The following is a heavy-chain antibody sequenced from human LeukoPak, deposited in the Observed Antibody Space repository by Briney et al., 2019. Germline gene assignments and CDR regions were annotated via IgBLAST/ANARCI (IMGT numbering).Heavy chain of an antibody. CDR3: AAGCSSTSCFSP. CDR2: ISSGSGTI. Sequence: GGSLRLSCAASGFTFSIHRMHWVRQAPGKGLEWVSYISSGSGTIYYADSVKGRFTISRDNAKNSLYLQMNSLRAEDTAVYYCAAGCSSTSCFSPWGQGTLVTVSS. CDR1: GFTFSIHR. V-gene: IGHV3-48*04. D-gene: IGHD2-2*01. J-gene: IGHJ5*02.